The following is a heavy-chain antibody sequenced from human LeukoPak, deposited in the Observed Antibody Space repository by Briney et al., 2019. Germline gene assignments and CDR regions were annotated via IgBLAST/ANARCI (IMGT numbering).Heavy chain of an antibody. CDR1: GYTFTGYY. V-gene: IGHV1-2*02. CDR2: INPNSGGT. D-gene: IGHD2-2*01. Sequence: ASVKVSCKASGYTFTGYYMHWVRQAPGQGLEWMGWINPNSGGTNYAQKFQGRVTMTRDTSISTAYMELSRLRSDDTAVYYCASISRTDIVVVPAATFAFDIWGQGTMVTVSS. J-gene: IGHJ3*02. CDR3: ASISRTDIVVVPAATFAFDI.